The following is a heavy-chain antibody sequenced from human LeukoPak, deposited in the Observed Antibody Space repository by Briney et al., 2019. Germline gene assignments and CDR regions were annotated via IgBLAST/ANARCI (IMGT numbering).Heavy chain of an antibody. V-gene: IGHV4-4*07. CDR2: VYTSGST. CDR1: GGSISSYY. J-gene: IGHJ6*03. D-gene: IGHD1-26*01. Sequence: SETLSLTCTVSGGSISSYYWSWIRQPAGKGLEWIGRVYTSGSTNYNPSLKSRVTMSVDTSKNQFSLKLSPVTAADTAVYYCARDIIPSGSYYYYYYMDVWGKGTTVTVSS. CDR3: ARDIIPSGSYYYYYYMDV.